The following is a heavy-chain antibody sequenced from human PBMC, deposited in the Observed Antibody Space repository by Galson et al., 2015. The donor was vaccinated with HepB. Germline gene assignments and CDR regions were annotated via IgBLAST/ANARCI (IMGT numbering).Heavy chain of an antibody. D-gene: IGHD2-21*01. CDR1: GFTFSTYS. V-gene: IGHV3-21*01. Sequence: SLRLSCATSGFTFSTYSMHWVRQTPGKGLERVSSIVTASNYRYYADSVKGRFTISRDNAKNSLYLQMNSLKAEDTAVYYCARGREYELSYCKACGYSYMDVWGKGTTVTVSS. CDR3: ARGREYELSYCKACGYSYMDV. J-gene: IGHJ6*03. CDR2: IVTASNYR.